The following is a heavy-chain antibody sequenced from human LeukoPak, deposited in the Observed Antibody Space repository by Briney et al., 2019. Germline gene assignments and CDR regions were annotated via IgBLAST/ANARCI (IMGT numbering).Heavy chain of an antibody. Sequence: GGSLRLSCEASGFTFSSFAMSWVRQSPGKGLEWVSAISGSGFDIWYTDSVRGRLTVSRDNSKNTLFLQMNSLRAEDAAVYYCVKDYLVRGVIIPNWGQGTLATVSS. D-gene: IGHD3-10*01. CDR2: ISGSGFDI. V-gene: IGHV3-23*01. CDR3: VKDYLVRGVIIPN. CDR1: GFTFSSFA. J-gene: IGHJ4*02.